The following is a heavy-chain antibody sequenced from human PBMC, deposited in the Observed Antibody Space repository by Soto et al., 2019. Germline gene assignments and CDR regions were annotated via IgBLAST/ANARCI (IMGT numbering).Heavy chain of an antibody. CDR2: IYYSGGT. J-gene: IGHJ4*02. CDR3: ARSGSGSGWL. CDR1: GGSVSSGRFY. V-gene: IGHV4-61*01. D-gene: IGHD6-19*01. Sequence: ASETLSLTCTVSGGSVSSGRFYWSWIRQPPGKGLEWIGYIYYSGGTKYNPSLRSRVTISVDTSKNQFSLKLTSVTAADTAVYYCARSGSGSGWLGGQGTLVTVSS.